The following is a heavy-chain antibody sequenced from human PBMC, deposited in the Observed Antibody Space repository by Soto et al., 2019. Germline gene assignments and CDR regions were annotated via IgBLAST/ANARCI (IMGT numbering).Heavy chain of an antibody. J-gene: IGHJ4*01. CDR2: ISGSGSAI. V-gene: IGHV3-48*03. Sequence: GGSLRLSCVASGFTFTTYEMNWVRQTPAKGLEWVSYISGSGSAIYYTESVKGRFTISRDNAENSLYLQMNSLRAEDTGVYFCERSSGPRHFAYWGRGTLVTVSS. D-gene: IGHD6-19*01. CDR1: GFTFTTYE. CDR3: ERSSGPRHFAY.